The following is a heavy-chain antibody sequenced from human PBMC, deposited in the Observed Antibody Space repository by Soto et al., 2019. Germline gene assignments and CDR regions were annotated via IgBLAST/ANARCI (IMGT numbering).Heavy chain of an antibody. CDR2: IYYSGST. CDR1: GGSISSSSYY. J-gene: IGHJ4*02. D-gene: IGHD3-3*01. V-gene: IGHV4-39*01. CDR3: ARLSRFLEWLANFDY. Sequence: TSETLSLTCTVSGGSISSSSYYWGWIRQPPGKGLEWIGSIYYSGSTYYNPSLKSRVTISVDTSKNQFSLKLSSVTAADTAVYYCARLSRFLEWLANFDYWGQGTLVTVSS.